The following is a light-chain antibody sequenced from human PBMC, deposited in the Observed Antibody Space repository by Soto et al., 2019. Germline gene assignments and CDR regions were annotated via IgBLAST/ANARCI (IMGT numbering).Light chain of an antibody. Sequence: SQLTQSPSFLSSSVGDRVTITCRASQGISSYLAWYQQKPGKAPELLIYAASTLQSGVPSRFSGSGSGTDFTLTISSLQPEDSATYYCQQLNTYPPWTFGQGTKVDIK. J-gene: IGKJ1*01. CDR2: AAS. CDR1: QGISSY. CDR3: QQLNTYPPWT. V-gene: IGKV1-9*01.